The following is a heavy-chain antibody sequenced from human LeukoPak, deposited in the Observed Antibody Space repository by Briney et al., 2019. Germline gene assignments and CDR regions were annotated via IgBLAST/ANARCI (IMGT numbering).Heavy chain of an antibody. CDR2: ISHSGGI. CDR3: VRGYSEYWSD. Sequence: PSETLSLTCAAYGGSFSDFYWNWIRQPPGKGLEWIGQISHSGGINYNPSLQSRVTLSVHTSNNHFSLGLTPVTAADTAVYYCVRGYSEYWSDWGQGSLVTVSS. J-gene: IGHJ4*02. CDR1: GGSFSDFY. D-gene: IGHD3-3*01. V-gene: IGHV4-34*01.